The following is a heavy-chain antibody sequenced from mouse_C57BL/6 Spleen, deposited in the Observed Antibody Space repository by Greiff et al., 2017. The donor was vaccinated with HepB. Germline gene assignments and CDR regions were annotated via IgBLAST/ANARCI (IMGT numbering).Heavy chain of an antibody. D-gene: IGHD2-13*01. Sequence: VQLQQSGAELMKPGASVKLSCKATGYTFTGYWIEWVKQRPGHGLEWIGEILPGSGSTNYNEKFKGKATFTADPSSNTAYMQLSSLTTEDSAIYYCASGGYGDYETWFAYWGQGTLVTVSA. CDR1: GYTFTGYW. V-gene: IGHV1-9*01. J-gene: IGHJ3*01. CDR2: ILPGSGST. CDR3: ASGGYGDYETWFAY.